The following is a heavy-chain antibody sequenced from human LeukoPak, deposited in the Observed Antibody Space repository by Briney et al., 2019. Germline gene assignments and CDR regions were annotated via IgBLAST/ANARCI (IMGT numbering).Heavy chain of an antibody. CDR1: GFTFSTYT. J-gene: IGHJ4*02. Sequence: GGSLRLSCVVSGFTFSTYTMNWVRQAPGKGLEWVSSISSGSRDIYYADSLKGRFTISRDKAKNSLYLQMSSLRVEDTAVYYCASWAGNTKGDPWGSPFDYWGQGTLVTVSS. V-gene: IGHV3-21*01. D-gene: IGHD6-19*01. CDR2: ISSGSRDI. CDR3: ASWAGNTKGDPWGSPFDY.